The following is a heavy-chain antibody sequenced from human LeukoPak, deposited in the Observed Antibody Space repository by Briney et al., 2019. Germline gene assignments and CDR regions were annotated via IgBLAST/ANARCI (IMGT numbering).Heavy chain of an antibody. CDR2: INHSGST. V-gene: IGHV4-34*01. Sequence: SETLSLTCAVYGGSFSGYYWSWIRQPPGKGLEWIGEINHSGSTNYNPSLKSRVTISVDTSKNQFSLKLSSVTAADTAVYYCARDERLDGMDVWGQGTTVTVSS. D-gene: IGHD1-1*01. J-gene: IGHJ6*02. CDR3: ARDERLDGMDV. CDR1: GGSFSGYY.